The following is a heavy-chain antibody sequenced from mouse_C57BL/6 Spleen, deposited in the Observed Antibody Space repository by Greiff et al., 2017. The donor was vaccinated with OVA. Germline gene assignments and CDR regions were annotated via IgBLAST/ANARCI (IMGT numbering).Heavy chain of an antibody. CDR1: GYTFTSYW. V-gene: IGHV1-61*01. CDR2: IYPSDSET. CDR3: ARWDYYGSSYRYGDV. D-gene: IGHD1-1*01. J-gene: IGHJ1*03. Sequence: QVQLQQPGAELVRPGSSVKLSCKASGYTFTSYWMDWVKQRPGQGLEWIGNIYPSDSETHYNQKFKDKATLTVDKSSSTAYMQLSSLTSEDSAVYYCARWDYYGSSYRYGDVWGTGTTVTVSS.